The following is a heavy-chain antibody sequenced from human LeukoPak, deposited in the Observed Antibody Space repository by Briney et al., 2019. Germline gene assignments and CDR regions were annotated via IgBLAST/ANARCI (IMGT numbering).Heavy chain of an antibody. CDR2: TYYRSKWNI. D-gene: IGHD1/OR15-1a*01. V-gene: IGHV6-1*01. CDR3: ARTNNGYIDY. Sequence: SQTLSLTFAISVDSLSINSVAWNWVRQSPSGGLEWLGRTYYRSKWNIHYAVSLKSRITINPDTSNNQFSLQLNSVTPEDTGVYYCARTNNGYIDYWDQGTLVTVSS. J-gene: IGHJ4*02. CDR1: VDSLSINSVA.